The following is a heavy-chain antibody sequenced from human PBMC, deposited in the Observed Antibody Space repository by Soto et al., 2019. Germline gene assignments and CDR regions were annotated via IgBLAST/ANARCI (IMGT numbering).Heavy chain of an antibody. V-gene: IGHV3-30*18. CDR2: ISYDGSNK. Sequence: GGSLRLSCAASGFTFSSYGMHWVRRAPGKGLEWVAVISYDGSNKYYADSVKGRFTISRDNSKNTLYLQMNSLRAEDTAVYYCAKDRDRGYSYGPFDYWGQGTLVTVSS. J-gene: IGHJ4*02. CDR1: GFTFSSYG. CDR3: AKDRDRGYSYGPFDY. D-gene: IGHD5-18*01.